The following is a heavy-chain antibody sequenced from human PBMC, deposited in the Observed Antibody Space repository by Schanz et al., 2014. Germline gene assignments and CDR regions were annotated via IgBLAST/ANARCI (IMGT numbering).Heavy chain of an antibody. V-gene: IGHV3-11*01. CDR3: ARETLNWEAFDI. CDR2: ISRDGTTS. D-gene: IGHD7-27*01. CDR1: GFIFNDHY. Sequence: QVQLVESGGGLVKPGGSLRLSCAASGFIFNDHYMNWIRQAPGKGLEWLSYISRDGTTSYYADSVKGRFTISRDNAKNSMYLEMTRMSGEDTAVYYCARETLNWEAFDIWGQGTVVTVSS. J-gene: IGHJ3*02.